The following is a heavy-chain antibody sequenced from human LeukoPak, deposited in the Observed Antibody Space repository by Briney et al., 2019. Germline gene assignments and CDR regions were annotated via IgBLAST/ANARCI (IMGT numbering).Heavy chain of an antibody. Sequence: PSETLSLTCAVSGGSISSYYWSWIRQSPEKGLEWIGHIHDSGNTDYNPSLKGRVTISVDTSRKQFSLTLTSVTAADTAGYYCARTKYYGKSGNHWG. J-gene: IGHJ1*01. CDR2: IHDSGNT. D-gene: IGHD3-16*01. CDR1: GGSISSYY. CDR3: ARTKYYGKSGNH. V-gene: IGHV4-4*08.